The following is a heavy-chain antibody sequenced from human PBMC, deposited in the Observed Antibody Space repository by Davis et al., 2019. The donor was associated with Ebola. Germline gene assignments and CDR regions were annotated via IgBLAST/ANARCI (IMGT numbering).Heavy chain of an antibody. J-gene: IGHJ4*02. D-gene: IGHD3-16*01. Sequence: ASVKVSCKASGFTLTQYAIHWVRQAPGQGLEWMGWISAYNGNTNYAQKLQGRVTMTTDTSTSTAYMELRSLRSDDTAVSYCASDRFRGLRAIDYWGQGTLVTVSS. CDR2: ISAYNGNT. V-gene: IGHV1-18*01. CDR3: ASDRFRGLRAIDY. CDR1: GFTLTQYA.